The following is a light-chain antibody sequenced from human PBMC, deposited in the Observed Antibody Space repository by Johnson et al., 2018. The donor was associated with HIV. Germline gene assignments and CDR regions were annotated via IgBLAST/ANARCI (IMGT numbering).Light chain of an antibody. CDR3: GTWDSSLSAYV. CDR1: SSNIGNSY. CDR2: END. Sequence: QSVLTQPPSVSAAPGQKVTISCSGSSSNIGNSYVCWYQQLPGTAPKLLIYENDKRPSGIPDRFSGSKSGTSATLGITGLQTGDEADYYCGTWDSSLSAYVFGPGTKVTIL. J-gene: IGLJ1*01. V-gene: IGLV1-51*02.